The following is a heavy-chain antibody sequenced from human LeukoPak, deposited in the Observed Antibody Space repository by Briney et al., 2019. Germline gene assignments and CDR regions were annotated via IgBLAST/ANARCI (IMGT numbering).Heavy chain of an antibody. J-gene: IGHJ4*01. D-gene: IGHD6-19*01. CDR1: GCSISTYY. CDR2: IHTSGST. Sequence: SETLSLTCSASGCSISTYYWSWIRQPAGKGLEWIAQIHTSGSTNFNPSLKSRVSISMDTPNNPLSLMISTVSAADTAIYYCAGRGLSTGWTFDYWGHGTLVTVSS. V-gene: IGHV4-4*07. CDR3: AGRGLSTGWTFDY.